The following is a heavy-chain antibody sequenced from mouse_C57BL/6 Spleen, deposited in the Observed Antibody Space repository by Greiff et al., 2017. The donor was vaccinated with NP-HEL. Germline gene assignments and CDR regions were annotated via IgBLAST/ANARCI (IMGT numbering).Heavy chain of an antibody. D-gene: IGHD2-3*01. V-gene: IGHV5-4*03. CDR3: ARGWIYDGYYYAMDY. J-gene: IGHJ4*01. CDR2: ISDGGSYT. Sequence: EVMLVESGGGLVKPGGSLKLSCAASGFTFSSYAMSWVRQTPDKRLEWVATISDGGSYTYYPDNVKGRFTISRDNAKNNLYLQMSHLKSEDTAMYYCARGWIYDGYYYAMDYWGQGTSVTVSS. CDR1: GFTFSSYA.